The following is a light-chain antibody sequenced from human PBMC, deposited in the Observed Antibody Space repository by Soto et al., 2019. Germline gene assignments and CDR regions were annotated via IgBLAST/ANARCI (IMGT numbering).Light chain of an antibody. Sequence: QSVLAQPASVSGSRGQSITISCTGTSSDIGRYDYVSWFQQHPGKVPKLIIYDVSNWPSGVSDRFSGSKSGNTASLTISGLQTEDEADYYCSSYTTSSTYVFGTGTKVTVL. J-gene: IGLJ1*01. CDR1: SSDIGRYDY. CDR3: SSYTTSSTYV. V-gene: IGLV2-14*03. CDR2: DVS.